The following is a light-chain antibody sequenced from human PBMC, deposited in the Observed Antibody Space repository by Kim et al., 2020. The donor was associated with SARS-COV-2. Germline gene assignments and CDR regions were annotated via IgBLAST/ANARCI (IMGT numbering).Light chain of an antibody. J-gene: IGLJ1*01. CDR3: QAWDSSTGV. Sequence: SVSSGQTANITCSGDKLGDKYASWYQQKPGQSPVLVIYEDTKRPSGIPERFSGSNSGNTATLTISETQAMDEADYYCQAWDSSTGVFGTGTKVTVL. CDR1: KLGDKY. V-gene: IGLV3-1*01. CDR2: EDT.